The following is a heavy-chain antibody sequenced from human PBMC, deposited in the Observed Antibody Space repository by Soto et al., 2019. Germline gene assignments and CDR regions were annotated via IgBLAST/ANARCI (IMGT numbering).Heavy chain of an antibody. J-gene: IGHJ4*02. V-gene: IGHV3-23*01. CDR1: GFTFSGYA. Sequence: EVQLLESGGGLVQPGGSLRLACAASGFTFSGYAMSWVRLAPGKGLEWVSAISDSGGDTYYADSVKGRFTISRDNSKNTLYLRMNSLRAEDTAVYYCAKRVEYSSSTHYFDYWGQGTLVTVSS. CDR2: ISDSGGDT. CDR3: AKRVEYSSSTHYFDY. D-gene: IGHD6-6*01.